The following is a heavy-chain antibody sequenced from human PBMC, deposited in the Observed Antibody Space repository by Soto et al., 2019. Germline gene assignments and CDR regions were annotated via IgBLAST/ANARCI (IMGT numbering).Heavy chain of an antibody. V-gene: IGHV4-4*02. CDR1: SDSIDSSDW. CDR2: ISHGGNT. Sequence: QAQLRESGPGLVKPSETLSLTCTVFSDSIDSSDWWNWVRQSPGRGLEWIGEISHGGNTNYNASLMSRVTISVDMSKNQFSLNVNSVTAADTAIYYCARDTKTASGQWYFDLWGRGTLVTVSS. CDR3: ARDTKTASGQWYFDL. J-gene: IGHJ2*01. D-gene: IGHD6-19*01.